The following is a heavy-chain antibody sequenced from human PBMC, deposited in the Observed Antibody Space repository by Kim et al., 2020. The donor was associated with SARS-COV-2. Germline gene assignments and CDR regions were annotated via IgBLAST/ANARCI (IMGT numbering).Heavy chain of an antibody. J-gene: IGHJ4*02. CDR2: MSFDGFSK. V-gene: IGHV3-30*04. CDR1: GLYV. Sequence: GGSLRLSCVTSGLYVIHWVRQAPGKGLEWVAAMSFDGFSKYFADSVNGRFTISRDDSKNTVWLQLNNLRDEDSAMYYCATEGGTSGRCGCFDYWSQGTLV. D-gene: IGHD5-12*01. CDR3: ATEGGTSGRCGCFDY.